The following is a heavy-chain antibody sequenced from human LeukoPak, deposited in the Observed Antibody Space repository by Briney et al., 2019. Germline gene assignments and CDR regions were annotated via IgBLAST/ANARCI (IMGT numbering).Heavy chain of an antibody. Sequence: PGGSLRLSCAASGFTFSSYAMSWVRQAPGKGLEWVSAISGSGGSTYYADSVKGRFTISRDNSKNTLYLQMNSLRAEDTAVYYCAKGHSSSAIPTYYFDYWGQGTLVTVSS. V-gene: IGHV3-23*01. CDR3: AKGHSSSAIPTYYFDY. J-gene: IGHJ4*02. D-gene: IGHD6-6*01. CDR1: GFTFSSYA. CDR2: ISGSGGST.